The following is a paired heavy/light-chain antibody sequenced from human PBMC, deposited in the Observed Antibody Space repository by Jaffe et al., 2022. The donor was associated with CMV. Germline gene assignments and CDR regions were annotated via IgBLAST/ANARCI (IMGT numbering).Light chain of an antibody. V-gene: IGKV1-12*02. Sequence: DIQMTQSPSSVSASVGDRVTITCRASQGISSWLAWYQQKPGKAPKLLIYAASSLQSGVPSRFSGSGSGTDFTLTISSLQPEDFATYYCQQANSFPSTFGPGTKVDIK. CDR1: QGISSW. CDR2: AAS. CDR3: QQANSFPST. J-gene: IGKJ3*01.
Heavy chain of an antibody. CDR2: ISSSGSTI. Sequence: EVQLVESGGGLVQPGGSLRLSCAASGFTFSSYEMNWVRQAPGKGLEWVSYISSSGSTIYYADSVKGRFTISRDNAKNSLYLQMNSLRAEDTAVYYCARTSSPDYYGSGRYESNWFDPWGQGTLVTVSS. CDR3: ARTSSPDYYGSGRYESNWFDP. J-gene: IGHJ5*02. D-gene: IGHD3-10*01. V-gene: IGHV3-48*03. CDR1: GFTFSSYE.